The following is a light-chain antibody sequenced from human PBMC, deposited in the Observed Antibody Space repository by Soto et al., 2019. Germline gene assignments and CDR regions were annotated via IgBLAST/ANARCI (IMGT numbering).Light chain of an antibody. CDR1: QDISHY. J-gene: IGKJ1*01. CDR3: QQYTKDTPGT. Sequence: DIQMTQSPFTVSASVGDRVTFTCRASQDISHYLAWYQERPGKVPKLLIYYAANLQSGVPSRFSGSGSGTDFTLTISSLQPEDVGTYYCQQYTKDTPGTFGQGTKVDIK. V-gene: IGKV1-27*01. CDR2: YAA.